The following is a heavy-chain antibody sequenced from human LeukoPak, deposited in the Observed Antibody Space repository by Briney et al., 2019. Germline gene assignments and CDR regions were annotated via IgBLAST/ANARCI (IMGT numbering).Heavy chain of an antibody. Sequence: SQTLSLTCAVSGGSISSGGYSWSWIRQPPGKGLEWIGYIYHSGSTYYNPSLKSRVTISVDTSKNQFSLKLSSVTAADTAVYYCARESWGMGDPNFDYWGQGTLVTVSS. J-gene: IGHJ4*02. CDR3: ARESWGMGDPNFDY. CDR1: GGSISSGGYS. V-gene: IGHV4-30-2*01. D-gene: IGHD2-8*02. CDR2: IYHSGST.